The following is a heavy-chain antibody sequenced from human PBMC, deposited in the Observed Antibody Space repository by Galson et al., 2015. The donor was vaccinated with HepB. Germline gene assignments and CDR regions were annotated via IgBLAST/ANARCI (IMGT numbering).Heavy chain of an antibody. CDR3: AGNYGDYEGVKAFDI. V-gene: IGHV1-69*13. CDR1: GGTFSSYA. Sequence: SVKVSCKASGGTFSSYAISWVRQAPGQGLEWMGGIIPIFGTANYAQKFQGRVTITADESTSTAYMELSSLRSEDTAVYYCAGNYGDYEGVKAFDIWGQGTMVTVSS. CDR2: IIPIFGTA. J-gene: IGHJ3*02. D-gene: IGHD4-17*01.